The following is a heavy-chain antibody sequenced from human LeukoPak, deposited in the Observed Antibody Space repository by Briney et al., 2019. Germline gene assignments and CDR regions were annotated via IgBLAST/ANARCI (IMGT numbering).Heavy chain of an antibody. CDR2: IYTSGST. V-gene: IGHV4-61*02. CDR3: ARVIVVVPAARASPGVYYMDV. D-gene: IGHD2-2*01. Sequence: SETLSLTCTVSGGSISSGSYYWSWIRQPAGKGLEWIGRIYTSGSTNYNPSLKSRVTISVDTSKNQFSLKLSSVTAADTTVYYCARVIVVVPAARASPGVYYMDVWGKGTTVTVSS. J-gene: IGHJ6*03. CDR1: GGSISSGSYY.